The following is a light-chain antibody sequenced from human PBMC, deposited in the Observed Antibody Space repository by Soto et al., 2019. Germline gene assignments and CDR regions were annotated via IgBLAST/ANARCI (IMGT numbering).Light chain of an antibody. V-gene: IGKV3-20*01. Sequence: EIVLTQSPGTLSLSPGERATLSCGASQSVSSNSLAWYQQKPGQAPRLVMYGGFSRPTGIPDRFSGSGSGTDLTLTISRLEPEDFGVYYCKYYGGSSRTFGQGTRVEIK. CDR2: GGF. CDR1: QSVSSNS. CDR3: KYYGGSSRT. J-gene: IGKJ1*01.